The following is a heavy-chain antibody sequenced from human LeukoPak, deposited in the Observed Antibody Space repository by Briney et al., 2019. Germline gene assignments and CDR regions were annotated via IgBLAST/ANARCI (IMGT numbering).Heavy chain of an antibody. V-gene: IGHV3-7*04. J-gene: IGHJ4*02. CDR3: ARASSSGLDY. D-gene: IGHD6-19*01. Sequence: GGSLRLSCAASGFTFSNYAMSWVRQAPGKGLEWVANINQDGSEKYYVDSVKGRFTISRDNVRNSLYLQMNSLRAEDTAVYYCARASSSGLDYWGQGTLVTVSS. CDR2: INQDGSEK. CDR1: GFTFSNYA.